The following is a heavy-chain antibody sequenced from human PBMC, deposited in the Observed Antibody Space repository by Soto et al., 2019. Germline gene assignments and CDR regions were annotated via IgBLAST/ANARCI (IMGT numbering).Heavy chain of an antibody. CDR3: ARGRYLDY. V-gene: IGHV1-18*01. CDR2: ISVYTGNT. Sequence: QVQLVQSGGEVKTPGASVKLSCKASGYTFITSGVAWVRQAPGQGLEWLGWISVYTGNTYYPQKFGGRVTVTTDTSTSPAYMELRSLRSDDTAIYYCARGRYLDYWGQGTLVAVSS. CDR1: GYTFITSG. J-gene: IGHJ4*02. D-gene: IGHD3-16*02.